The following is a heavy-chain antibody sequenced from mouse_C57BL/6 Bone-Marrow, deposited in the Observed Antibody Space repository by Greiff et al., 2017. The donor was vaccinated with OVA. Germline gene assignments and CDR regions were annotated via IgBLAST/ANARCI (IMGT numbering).Heavy chain of an antibody. D-gene: IGHD1-1*01. CDR1: GYAFSSYW. CDR2: IYPGNGDT. V-gene: IGHV1-80*01. Sequence: QVHVKQSGAELVKPGASVKISCKASGYAFSSYWMNWVKQRPGKGLEWIGQIYPGNGDTTSNGKFRGQATLTADKSASTAYMQLSSLTSEDAAVYFCAREDYYGSSLYYAMDGWGQGTSVTVSS. CDR3: AREDYYGSSLYYAMDG. J-gene: IGHJ4*01.